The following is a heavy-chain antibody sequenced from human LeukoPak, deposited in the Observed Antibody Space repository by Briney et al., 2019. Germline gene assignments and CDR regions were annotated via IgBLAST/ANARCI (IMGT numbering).Heavy chain of an antibody. CDR1: GDSVSSNSAA. CDR2: TYYRSKWYN. CDR3: ARDTMVRGVMIYYYGMDV. D-gene: IGHD3-10*01. Sequence: SQTLSLTCAISGDSVSSNSAAWNWIRQSPSRGLEWLGRTYYRSKWYNDYAVSVKSRITINPDTSKNQFSLQLNSVTPEDTAVYYCARDTMVRGVMIYYYGMDVWGQGTTVTVSS. J-gene: IGHJ6*02. V-gene: IGHV6-1*01.